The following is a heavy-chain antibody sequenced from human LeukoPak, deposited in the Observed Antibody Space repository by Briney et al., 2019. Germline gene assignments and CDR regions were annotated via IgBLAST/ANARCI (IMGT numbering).Heavy chain of an antibody. Sequence: PGGSLRLSCAASGFTFSSYSMNWVRQAPGKGLEWVSSISSSSSYIHYADSVKGRFTIYRDNAKNSLYLQMNSLRAEDTAVYYCAREYDFWSGYYYYYMDVWGKGTTVTVSS. CDR2: ISSSSSYI. CDR1: GFTFSSYS. V-gene: IGHV3-21*01. D-gene: IGHD3-3*01. J-gene: IGHJ6*03. CDR3: AREYDFWSGYYYYYMDV.